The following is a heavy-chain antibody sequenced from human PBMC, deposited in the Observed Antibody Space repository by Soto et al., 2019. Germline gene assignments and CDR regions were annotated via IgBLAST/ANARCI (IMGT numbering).Heavy chain of an antibody. CDR1: GGSISSGDYY. D-gene: IGHD3-10*01. Sequence: NPSETLSLTCTVSGGSISSGDYYWSWIRQPPGKGLEWIGYIYYSGSTYYNPSLKSRVTISVDTSKNQFSLKLSSVTAADTAVYYCARDRRRGSGSYYPFDYWGQGTLVTVSS. V-gene: IGHV4-30-4*01. CDR2: IYYSGST. J-gene: IGHJ4*02. CDR3: ARDRRRGSGSYYPFDY.